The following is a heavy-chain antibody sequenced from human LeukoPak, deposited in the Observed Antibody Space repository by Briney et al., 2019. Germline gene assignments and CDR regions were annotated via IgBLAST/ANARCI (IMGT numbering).Heavy chain of an antibody. CDR3: ARNVGATNFDY. Sequence: ASVKVSCKASGYTFTGYYMHWVRQASGQGLEWMGWIKPNSGGTNYAQKFQGRVTMTRDTSISTAYMELSRLRSDDTAVYYCARNVGATNFDYWGQGTLVTVSS. J-gene: IGHJ4*02. CDR1: GYTFTGYY. V-gene: IGHV1-2*02. CDR2: IKPNSGGT. D-gene: IGHD1-26*01.